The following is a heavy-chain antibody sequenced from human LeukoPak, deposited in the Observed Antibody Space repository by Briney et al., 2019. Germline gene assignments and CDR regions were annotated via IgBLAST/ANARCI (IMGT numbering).Heavy chain of an antibody. Sequence: SETLSLTRAVYGGSFSGYYWSWIRQPPGKGLEWIGEINHSGSTNYNPSLKSRVTISVDTSKNQFSLKLSSVTAADTAVYYCARVGIAAAGTHEIDYWGQGTLVTVSS. CDR2: INHSGST. J-gene: IGHJ4*02. V-gene: IGHV4-34*01. CDR1: GGSFSGYY. D-gene: IGHD6-13*01. CDR3: ARVGIAAAGTHEIDY.